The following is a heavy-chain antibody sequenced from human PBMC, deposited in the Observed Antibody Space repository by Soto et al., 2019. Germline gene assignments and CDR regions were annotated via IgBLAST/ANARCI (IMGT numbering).Heavy chain of an antibody. Sequence: LSLTCTVSGGSISSYYWSWIRQPPGKGLEWIGYIYYSGSTNYNPSLKSRVTISVDTSKNQFSLKLSSVTAADTAVYYCARGNGGYERYYYYYYMDVWGKGTTVTVSS. CDR1: GGSISSYY. CDR2: IYYSGST. J-gene: IGHJ6*03. D-gene: IGHD5-12*01. CDR3: ARGNGGYERYYYYYYMDV. V-gene: IGHV4-59*01.